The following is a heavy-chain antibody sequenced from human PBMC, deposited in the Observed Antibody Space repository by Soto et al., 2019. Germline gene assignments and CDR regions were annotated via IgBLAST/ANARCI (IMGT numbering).Heavy chain of an antibody. J-gene: IGHJ6*02. V-gene: IGHV3-30*18. Sequence: QVQLVESGGGVVQPGRSLRLSCAASGFTFSSYGMHWVRQAPGKGLEWVAVISYDGNNKYYADSVKGRFTISRDNSQNMLYLQMNSLRAEDTAVYYCAKDEVLVVAVARDYYGMDVWGQGTTVTVSS. CDR1: GFTFSSYG. CDR3: AKDEVLVVAVARDYYGMDV. CDR2: ISYDGNNK. D-gene: IGHD2-15*01.